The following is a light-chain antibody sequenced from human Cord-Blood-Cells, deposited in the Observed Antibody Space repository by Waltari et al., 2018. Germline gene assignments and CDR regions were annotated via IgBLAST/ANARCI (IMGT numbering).Light chain of an antibody. V-gene: IGLV3-21*04. CDR2: YDS. J-gene: IGLJ1*01. CDR1: NIGSKS. Sequence: SYVLTQPPSVSVAPGKTARITCGGNNIGSKSVHGYQQKPGPAPVLVIYYDSDRPSGIPERFSGSNSGNTATLTISRVEAGDEADYYCQVWDSSSDHYVFGTGTKVTVL. CDR3: QVWDSSSDHYV.